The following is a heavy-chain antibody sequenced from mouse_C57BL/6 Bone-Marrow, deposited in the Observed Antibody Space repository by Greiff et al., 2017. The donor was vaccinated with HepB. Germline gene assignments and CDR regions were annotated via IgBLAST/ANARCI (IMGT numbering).Heavy chain of an antibody. J-gene: IGHJ4*01. Sequence: VQLQQSGAELARPGASVKLSCKASGYTFTSYGISWVKQRTGQGLEWIGEIYPRSGNTYYNEKFKGKATLPADKSSSTAYMELRSLTSEDSAVYFCARKVGGPMDYWGQGTSVTVSS. CDR2: IYPRSGNT. V-gene: IGHV1-81*01. D-gene: IGHD1-1*01. CDR1: GYTFTSYG. CDR3: ARKVGGPMDY.